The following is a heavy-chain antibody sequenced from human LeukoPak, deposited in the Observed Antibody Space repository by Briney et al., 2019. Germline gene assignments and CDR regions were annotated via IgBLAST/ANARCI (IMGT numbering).Heavy chain of an antibody. CDR1: GGSSSSSSYY. CDR2: IYYSGST. J-gene: IGHJ4*02. D-gene: IGHD3-22*01. Sequence: PSETLSLTSTVSGGSSSSSSYYWGWIRQPPGKGLEWIGSIYYSGSTYYNPSLKSRVTISVDTSKNQFSLKLSSVTAADTAVYYCAREKGYYYDSSSYPFDYWGQGTLITVSS. CDR3: AREKGYYYDSSSYPFDY. V-gene: IGHV4-39*07.